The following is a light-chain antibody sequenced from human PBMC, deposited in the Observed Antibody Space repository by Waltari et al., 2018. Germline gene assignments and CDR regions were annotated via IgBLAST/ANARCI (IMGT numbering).Light chain of an antibody. CDR3: SSYSSSSSVYV. J-gene: IGLJ1*01. Sequence: QSALTQPASVSGSPGQSITISCTGSSSDVGGYKYVSWYQQEPGKAPKPIIYEVSNRPSGVSTRFSASKSGNTASRTISGLQAEDEADYYCSSYSSSSSVYVFGTGTKVTVL. CDR2: EVS. CDR1: SSDVGGYKY. V-gene: IGLV2-14*01.